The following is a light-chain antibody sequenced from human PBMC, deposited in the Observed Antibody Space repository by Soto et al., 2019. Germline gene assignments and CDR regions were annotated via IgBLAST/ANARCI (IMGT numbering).Light chain of an antibody. V-gene: IGKV1-6*01. CDR1: QGIRDE. Sequence: AIQMTQSPFSLSASVGDRVTITCRASQGIRDELGWYQQKAGKAPNLLISAASRLQIGVPSRFSGRGSCTDFTLTISSLQPEDFATYYCLQDYDYPRTFGQGTKVELK. J-gene: IGKJ1*01. CDR3: LQDYDYPRT. CDR2: AAS.